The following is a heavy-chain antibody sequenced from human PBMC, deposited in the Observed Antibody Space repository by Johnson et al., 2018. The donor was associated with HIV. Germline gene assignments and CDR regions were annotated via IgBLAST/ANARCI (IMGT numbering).Heavy chain of an antibody. Sequence: VQLVESGGDLVKPGGSLRLSCGASEFILSDYYISWVRQAPGTGLVWVSRINTDGSSTSYADSVKGRFTISRDNSKNTLYLQMNSLRAEDTAVYYCAKEGQDLRSSSSDDAFDIWGQGTMVTVSS. CDR1: EFILSDYY. V-gene: IGHV3-74*01. CDR3: AKEGQDLRSSSSDDAFDI. J-gene: IGHJ3*02. D-gene: IGHD6-13*01. CDR2: INTDGSST.